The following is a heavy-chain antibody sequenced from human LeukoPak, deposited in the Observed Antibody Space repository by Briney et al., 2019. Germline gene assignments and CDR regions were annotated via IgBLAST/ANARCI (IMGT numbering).Heavy chain of an antibody. D-gene: IGHD7-27*01. J-gene: IGHJ4*02. CDR2: IDWDDDT. V-gene: IGHV2-70*11. CDR3: ARMNRGNYFDY. CDR1: GFSLNANGMC. Sequence: ASAPALVKPTQTLTLTCTFSGFSLNANGMCVSWIRQPPGKALEWPSRIDWDDDTYYSTSLNTRLTISQDTSKNQVVLTMTNMDPVDTATYYCARMNRGNYFDYWGQGTLVTVSS.